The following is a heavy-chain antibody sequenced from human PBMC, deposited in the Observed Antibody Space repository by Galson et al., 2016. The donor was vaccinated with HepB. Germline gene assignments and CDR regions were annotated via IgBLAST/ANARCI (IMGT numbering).Heavy chain of an antibody. D-gene: IGHD6-13*01. V-gene: IGHV3-23*01. Sequence: SLRLSCAASGFTFGSYPMSWVRQAPGEGLEWVSAISSSGHKAYYTDSVKGRFTISRDNSKNTVYLQMNSLRAADTAVYYCARYSSSKQWRYYYYGMDVWGQGTTVTVSS. CDR2: ISSSGHKA. CDR1: GFTFGSYP. J-gene: IGHJ6*02. CDR3: ARYSSSKQWRYYYYGMDV.